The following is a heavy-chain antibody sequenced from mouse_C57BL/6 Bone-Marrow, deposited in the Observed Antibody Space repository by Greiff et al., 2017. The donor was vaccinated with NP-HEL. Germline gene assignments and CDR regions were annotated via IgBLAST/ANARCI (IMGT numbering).Heavy chain of an antibody. CDR3: ARYAMDY. Sequence: EVKLMESGAELVRPGASVKLSCTASGFNFKADYMHWVKQRPEQGLEWIGRIDPENGDTESASKFTGKATITVATSSNTAYMQLSSLTSEDSAVYYCARYAMDYWGQGTSVTVSS. V-gene: IGHV14-4*01. CDR2: IDPENGDT. J-gene: IGHJ4*01. CDR1: GFNFKADY.